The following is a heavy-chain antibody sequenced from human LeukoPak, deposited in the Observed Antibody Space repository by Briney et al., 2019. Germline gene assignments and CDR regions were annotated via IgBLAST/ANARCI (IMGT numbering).Heavy chain of an antibody. CDR2: INWSGGGT. V-gene: IGHV3-20*04. D-gene: IGHD2-8*02. J-gene: IGHJ6*03. CDR3: ARLANSGESTESSYYYFYYIDV. CDR1: GFTFRKYD. Sequence: GGSLRLSCAASGFTFRKYDMTWVRQGPGRGLEWVSGINWSGGGTAYGDSMKGRFTISRDNAKNSLYLQINGLRAEDTALYYCARLANSGESTESSYYYFYYIDVWGNGTTVTVSS.